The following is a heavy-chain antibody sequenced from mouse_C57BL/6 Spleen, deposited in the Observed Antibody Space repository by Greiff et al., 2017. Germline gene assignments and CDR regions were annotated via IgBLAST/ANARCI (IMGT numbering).Heavy chain of an antibody. J-gene: IGHJ2*01. Sequence: EVKLEESGPGLAKPSQTLSLTCSVTGYSITSDYWNWIRKFPGNKLEYMGYISYSGSTYYNPSLKSRISITRDTSKNQYYLQLNSVTTEDTATYYCARGIYDGYYPSYFDYWGQGTTLTVSS. CDR1: GYSITSDY. CDR2: ISYSGST. V-gene: IGHV3-8*01. CDR3: ARGIYDGYYPSYFDY. D-gene: IGHD2-3*01.